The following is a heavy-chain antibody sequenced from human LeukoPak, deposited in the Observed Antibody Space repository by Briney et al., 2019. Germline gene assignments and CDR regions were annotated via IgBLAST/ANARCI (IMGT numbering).Heavy chain of an antibody. V-gene: IGHV3-30*03. CDR3: AREGGYQDAFDI. Sequence: GGSLRLSCSASGFTFSRYAMHWVRQAPGKGLEYVSVITYDGTNKYYADSVKGRYTISRDNAKNTLYLQMNSLRDEDTAVYYCAREGGYQDAFDIWGQGTMVTVSS. CDR1: GFTFSRYA. CDR2: ITYDGTNK. J-gene: IGHJ3*02. D-gene: IGHD1-26*01.